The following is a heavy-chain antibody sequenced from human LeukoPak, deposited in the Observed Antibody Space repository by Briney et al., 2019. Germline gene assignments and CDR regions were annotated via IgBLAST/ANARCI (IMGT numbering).Heavy chain of an antibody. V-gene: IGHV4-31*03. J-gene: IGHJ5*02. Sequence: SQTLSLTCTVSGGSISSGGYYWSWIRQHPGKGLEWIGYIYYGGSTYYNPSLKSRVTISVDTSKNQFSLKLSSVTAADTAVYYCARAASQTYYDFWSGYQGWFDPWGQGTLVTVSS. CDR2: IYYGGST. D-gene: IGHD3-3*01. CDR3: ARAASQTYYDFWSGYQGWFDP. CDR1: GGSISSGGYY.